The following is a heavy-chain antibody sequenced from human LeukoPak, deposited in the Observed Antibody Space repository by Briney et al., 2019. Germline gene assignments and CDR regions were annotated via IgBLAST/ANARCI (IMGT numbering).Heavy chain of an antibody. J-gene: IGHJ4*02. V-gene: IGHV3-30*02. CDR3: AKDKDSTNWYFDY. CDR2: IRYDRTNK. D-gene: IGHD2-15*01. CDR1: GFTFSSHG. Sequence: GGSLRLSCAASGFTFSSHGMHWVRQAPGKGLEWVAFIRYDRTNKYYADSVKGRFTISRDNSKNTLYLQMNSPRAEDTAVYYCAKDKDSTNWYFDYWGQGTLVTVSS.